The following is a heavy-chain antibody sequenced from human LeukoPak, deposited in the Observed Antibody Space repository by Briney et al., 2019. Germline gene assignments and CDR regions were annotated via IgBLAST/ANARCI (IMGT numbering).Heavy chain of an antibody. CDR2: IYYSGST. Sequence: SETLSLTCTASGGSISSSSYYWGWIRQPPGKGLEWIGSIYYSGSTYYNPSLKSRVTISVDTSKNQFSLKLSSVTAADTAVYYCARRTAMVLFDIWGQGTMVTVSS. CDR1: GGSISSSSYY. V-gene: IGHV4-39*01. D-gene: IGHD5-18*01. J-gene: IGHJ3*02. CDR3: ARRTAMVLFDI.